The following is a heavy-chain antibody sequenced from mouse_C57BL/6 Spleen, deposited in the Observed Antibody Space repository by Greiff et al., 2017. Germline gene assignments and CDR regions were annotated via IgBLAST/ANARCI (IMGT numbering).Heavy chain of an antibody. CDR2: IDPSDSGT. CDR1: GYTFTSYW. Sequence: QVQLQQPGAELVRPGSSVKLSCKASGYTFTSYWMHWVKQRPIQGLEWIGNIDPSDSGTHYNQKFKDKATLTVDKSSSTAYMQLSSLTSEDSAVYYCARYGNWYYFDYWGQGTTLTVSS. D-gene: IGHD1-1*01. CDR3: ARYGNWYYFDY. V-gene: IGHV1-52*01. J-gene: IGHJ2*01.